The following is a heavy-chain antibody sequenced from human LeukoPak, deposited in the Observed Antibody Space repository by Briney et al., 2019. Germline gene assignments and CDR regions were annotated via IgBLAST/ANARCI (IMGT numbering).Heavy chain of an antibody. CDR3: AKDKAGTIVWYGRWAIGLFDY. CDR1: GFNFDAYA. Sequence: GGSLRLSRAASGFNFDAYAMHWVRQAPGKGLQWVSLISADGGSTYYADSVKGRFTISRDNSGNSLYLQMNSLTTEDTAFYYCAKDKAGTIVWYGRWAIGLFDYWGQGTLLTVSS. J-gene: IGHJ4*02. V-gene: IGHV3-43*02. D-gene: IGHD6-13*01. CDR2: ISADGGST.